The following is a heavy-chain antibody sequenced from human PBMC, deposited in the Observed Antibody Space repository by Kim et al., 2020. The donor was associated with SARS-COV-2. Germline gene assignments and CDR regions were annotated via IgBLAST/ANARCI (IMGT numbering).Heavy chain of an antibody. J-gene: IGHJ6*02. V-gene: IGHV3-33*06. CDR3: AKAQGAMVRFVMDV. CDR1: GFTFSSYG. CDR2: IWYDGSNK. Sequence: GGSLRLSCAASGFTFSSYGMHWVRQAPGKGLEWVAVIWYDGSNKYYADSVKGRFTISRDNSKNTLYLQMNSLRAEDTAVYYCAKAQGAMVRFVMDVWGQGTTVTVSS. D-gene: IGHD3-10*01.